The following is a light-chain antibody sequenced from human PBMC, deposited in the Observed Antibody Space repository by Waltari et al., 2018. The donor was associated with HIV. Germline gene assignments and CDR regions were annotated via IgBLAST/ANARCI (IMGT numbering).Light chain of an antibody. V-gene: IGLV2-11*01. Sequence: QSALTQPRSVSGSPGQSVTISCTGTSSDIGYFDYVSWYQQYPGKAPKVIIYEVSQRPPGLPERFTDSKSGIPASLTISGLQDEDEAEYYCCSYAGTYSYVFGTGTTVTVL. CDR3: CSYAGTYSYV. J-gene: IGLJ1*01. CDR2: EVS. CDR1: SSDIGYFDY.